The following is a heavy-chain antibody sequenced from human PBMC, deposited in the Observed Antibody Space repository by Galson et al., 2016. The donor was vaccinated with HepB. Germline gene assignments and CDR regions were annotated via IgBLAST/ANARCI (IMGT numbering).Heavy chain of an antibody. D-gene: IGHD1-26*01. CDR1: GFTFSIYS. CDR2: ISYDGTKK. CDR3: ARDYSGNYYTSFDI. Sequence: SLRLSCAASGFTFSIYSIHWVRQAPGKGLEWVAVISYDGTKKYYADSVKGRFTLYRANSKNTLYVQMDSLITEDTAVYYCARDYSGNYYTSFDIWGQGTMVTVSS. J-gene: IGHJ3*02. V-gene: IGHV3-30-3*01.